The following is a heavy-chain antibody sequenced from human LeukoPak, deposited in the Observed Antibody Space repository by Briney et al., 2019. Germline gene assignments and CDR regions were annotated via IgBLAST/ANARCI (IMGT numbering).Heavy chain of an antibody. D-gene: IGHD3-22*01. V-gene: IGHV3-23*01. CDR2: ISASGGST. Sequence: GGSLRLSCADSGFTVSSNYMRWVRQAPGEGLEWVSAISASGGSTYYADSVKGRFTISRDNSKNTLYLQMNSLRAEDTAVYYCAKGYYYDGSGYYDYWGQGTLVTVSS. CDR1: GFTVSSNY. J-gene: IGHJ4*02. CDR3: AKGYYYDGSGYYDY.